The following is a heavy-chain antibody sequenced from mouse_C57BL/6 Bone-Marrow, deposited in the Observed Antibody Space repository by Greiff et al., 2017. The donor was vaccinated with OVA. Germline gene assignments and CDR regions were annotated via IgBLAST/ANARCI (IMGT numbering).Heavy chain of an antibody. CDR3: AKRGYYYGSGYFDV. CDR2: INPNNGGT. Sequence: EVKLQQSGPELVKPGASVQMSCKASGYTFTDYNMHWVKQSHGKSLEWIGYINPNNGGTSYNQKFKGKATLTVNKSSSTAYMELRSLTSEDSAVYYCAKRGYYYGSGYFDVWGTGTTVTVSS. V-gene: IGHV1-22*01. J-gene: IGHJ1*03. D-gene: IGHD1-1*01. CDR1: GYTFTDYN.